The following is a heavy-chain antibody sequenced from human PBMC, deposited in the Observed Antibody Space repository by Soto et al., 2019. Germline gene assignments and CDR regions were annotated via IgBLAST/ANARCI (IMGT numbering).Heavy chain of an antibody. CDR2: VSASNGKT. V-gene: IGHV1-18*01. D-gene: IGHD3-10*01. J-gene: IGHJ5*02. Sequence: QVQLVQSGPEVKKPGASVKVSCKASGYSFSTYSITWVRQAPGQGLEWMGWVSASNGKTNYAQKFEDRVTMTTDTSTTTAYMELRSLRSDDTAVYYCAREAFGVQASWFDPWGQGTLVTVSS. CDR3: AREAFGVQASWFDP. CDR1: GYSFSTYS.